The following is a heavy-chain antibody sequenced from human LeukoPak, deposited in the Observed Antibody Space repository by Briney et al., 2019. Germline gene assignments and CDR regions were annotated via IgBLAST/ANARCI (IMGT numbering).Heavy chain of an antibody. V-gene: IGHV1-8*02. Sequence: GASVKVSCKASGYTFTSYDINWVQQATGQGLEWMGWMNPNSGNTGYAQKFQGRVTMTRNTSISTAYMELSSLRSEDTAVYYCAREGPRYCSSTSCGWFDPWGQGTLVTVSS. CDR1: GYTFTSYD. D-gene: IGHD2-2*01. CDR3: AREGPRYCSSTSCGWFDP. J-gene: IGHJ5*02. CDR2: MNPNSGNT.